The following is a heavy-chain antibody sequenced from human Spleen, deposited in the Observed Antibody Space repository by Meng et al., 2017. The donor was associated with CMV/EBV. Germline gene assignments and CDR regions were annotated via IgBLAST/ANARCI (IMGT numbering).Heavy chain of an antibody. D-gene: IGHD2/OR15-2a*01. Sequence: GGSLRLSCAASEFTFSSYWMSWVRQAPGKGLEWVANLKQDGSEKYYVDSVTGRFTISRDNAKNSLSLQMNSLRAEDTAVYYCATASIYYFDYWGQGALVTVSS. CDR2: LKQDGSEK. J-gene: IGHJ4*02. CDR3: ATASIYYFDY. CDR1: EFTFSSYW. V-gene: IGHV3-7*01.